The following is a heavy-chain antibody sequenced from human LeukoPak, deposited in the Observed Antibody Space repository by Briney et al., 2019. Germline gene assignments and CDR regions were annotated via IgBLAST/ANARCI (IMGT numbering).Heavy chain of an antibody. CDR2: ISGFGEST. V-gene: IGHV3-23*01. CDR3: ARGGNRSPFDY. Sequence: GGSLRLSCEASGFIFFNSAMTWVSQAPGKGLEWVSTISGFGESTYHADSVKGRSTISREQFKSTLYLQMNSLRVEYTAIYYCARGGNRSPFDYWGQGALVTVSS. CDR1: GFIFFNSA. D-gene: IGHD1/OR15-1a*01. J-gene: IGHJ4*02.